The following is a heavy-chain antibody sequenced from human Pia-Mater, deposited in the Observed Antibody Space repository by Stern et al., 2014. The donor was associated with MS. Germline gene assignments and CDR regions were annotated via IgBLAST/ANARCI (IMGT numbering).Heavy chain of an antibody. CDR2: ISSSSSYI. V-gene: IGHV3-21*01. D-gene: IGHD3-16*01. CDR1: GFTFSSYS. J-gene: IGHJ4*02. CDR3: ARDSDPTRFPYYFDY. Sequence: VQLVESGGGLVKPGGSLRLSCAASGFTFSSYSMNWVRQAPGKGLEWVSSISSSSSYIYYADSVKGRFTISRDNAKNSLYLQMNSLRAEDTAVYYCARDSDPTRFPYYFDYWGQGTLVTVSS.